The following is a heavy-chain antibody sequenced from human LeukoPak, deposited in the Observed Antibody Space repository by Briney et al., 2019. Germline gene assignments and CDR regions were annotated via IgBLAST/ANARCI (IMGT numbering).Heavy chain of an antibody. J-gene: IGHJ4*02. CDR1: GFTFSSYW. Sequence: GGSLRPSCAASGFTFSSYWMSWVRQAPGKGLEWVANIKQDGSEKYYVDSVKGRFTISRDNAKNSLYLQMNSLRAEDTAVYYCARFGCSSTSCWGYFDYWGQGTLVTVSS. V-gene: IGHV3-7*01. CDR3: ARFGCSSTSCWGYFDY. CDR2: IKQDGSEK. D-gene: IGHD2-2*01.